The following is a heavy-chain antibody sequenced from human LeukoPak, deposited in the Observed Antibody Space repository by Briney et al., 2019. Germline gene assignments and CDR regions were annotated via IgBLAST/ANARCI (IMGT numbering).Heavy chain of an antibody. J-gene: IGHJ4*02. CDR1: GFTFSSYS. D-gene: IGHD6-6*01. V-gene: IGHV3-48*01. Sequence: GGSLRLSCAASGFTFSSYSMNWFRQAPGKGLEWVSYISSSSSTIYYADSVKGRFTISRDNAKNSLYLQMNSLRAEDTAVYYCARDSGSSGVNYWGQGTLVTVSS. CDR3: ARDSGSSGVNY. CDR2: ISSSSSTI.